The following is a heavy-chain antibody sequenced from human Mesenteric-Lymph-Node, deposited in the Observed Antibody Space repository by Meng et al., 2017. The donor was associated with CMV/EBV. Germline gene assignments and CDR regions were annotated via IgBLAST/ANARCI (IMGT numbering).Heavy chain of an antibody. J-gene: IGHJ6*02. CDR2: IRYDGSNK. V-gene: IGHV3-30*02. CDR1: GFTFSSYG. Sequence: GESLKISCAASGFTFSSYGMHWVRQAPGKGLEWVAFIRYDGSNKYYADSVKGRFTISRDNAKNILHLQMDSLRAEDTAIYYCAKDWEVAAIRNYHGMDVWGQGTTVTVSS. CDR3: AKDWEVAAIRNYHGMDV. D-gene: IGHD2-2*02.